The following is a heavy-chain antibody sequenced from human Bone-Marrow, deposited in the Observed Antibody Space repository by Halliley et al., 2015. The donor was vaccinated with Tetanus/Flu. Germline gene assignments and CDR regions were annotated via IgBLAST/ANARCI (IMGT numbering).Heavy chain of an antibody. J-gene: IGHJ4*02. D-gene: IGHD6-13*01. V-gene: IGHV5-51*01. CDR1: GYRFTTYW. CDR2: IYPGDSDT. Sequence: VQLVQSGAEVKKPGESLKISCKGSGYRFTTYWIGWVRQVPGRGLELMGIIYPGDSDTRYSPSFEGRVIISADESVSTAYLQWSTLEASDPAMYYCAALIAASHFTDYWGQGTLVTVSS. CDR3: AALIAASHFTDY.